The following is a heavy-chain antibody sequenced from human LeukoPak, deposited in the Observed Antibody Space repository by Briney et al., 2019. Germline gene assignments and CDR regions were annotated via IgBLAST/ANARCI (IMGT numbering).Heavy chain of an antibody. CDR2: INHSGST. D-gene: IGHD5-12*01. J-gene: IGHJ6*03. CDR1: GGSFSGYY. Sequence: PSETLSLTCAVYGGSFSGYYWSWIRQLPGKGLEWIGEINHSGSTNYNPSLKSRVTISVDTSKNQFSLKLRSVTAADTAVYYCARVVYSGYDLRGAMDVWGKGTTVTVSS. V-gene: IGHV4-34*01. CDR3: ARVVYSGYDLRGAMDV.